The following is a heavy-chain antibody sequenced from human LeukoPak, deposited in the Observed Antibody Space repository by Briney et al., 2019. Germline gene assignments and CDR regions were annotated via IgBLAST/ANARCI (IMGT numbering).Heavy chain of an antibody. Sequence: SETLSLTCTVSGGSISSYYWSWIRQPPGKGLEWIGYIYYSGSTNYNPSLKSRVTISVDTSKNQFSLKLSSVTAADTAVYYRARVSYSSGWYDDYFDYWGQGTLVTVSS. J-gene: IGHJ4*02. CDR3: ARVSYSSGWYDDYFDY. CDR1: GGSISSYY. V-gene: IGHV4-59*01. CDR2: IYYSGST. D-gene: IGHD6-19*01.